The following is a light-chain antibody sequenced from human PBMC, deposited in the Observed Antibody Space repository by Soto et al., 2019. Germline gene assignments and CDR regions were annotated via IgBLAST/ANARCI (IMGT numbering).Light chain of an antibody. J-gene: IGKJ1*01. V-gene: IGKV1-39*01. CDR3: QQSYNPPPT. Sequence: SGVPGRFRGSGSETEFTLTISNLQPEDLAVYFCQQSYNPPPTFGQGTKVDIK.